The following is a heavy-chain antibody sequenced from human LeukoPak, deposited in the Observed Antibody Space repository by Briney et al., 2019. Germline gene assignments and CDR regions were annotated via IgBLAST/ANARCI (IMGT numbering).Heavy chain of an antibody. D-gene: IGHD3-16*02. CDR1: GFSLSTRGVG. V-gene: IGHV2-5*02. Sequence: SGPTLVKPTQTLTLTCTFSGFSLSTRGVGVGWIRQPPGKALEWLALIYWDDDKRYSPSLKSRLTITKDTSKNQVVLTMTNMDPVDTATYYCAHSSMITFGGVIGMNFDYWGQGTLVTVSS. CDR2: IYWDDDK. J-gene: IGHJ4*02. CDR3: AHSSMITFGGVIGMNFDY.